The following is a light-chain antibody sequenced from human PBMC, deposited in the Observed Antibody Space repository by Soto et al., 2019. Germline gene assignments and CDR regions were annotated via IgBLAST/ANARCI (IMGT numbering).Light chain of an antibody. Sequence: QSALTQPASVSGSPGQSITISCTGTSTDIGRYIYVSWYQQHPGKAPKLMIYDVSNRPSGVSNRFSGSKSGNTASLTISGLQAEDEADYYCSSYTSSSTYVFGTGTKLTVL. CDR3: SSYTSSSTYV. V-gene: IGLV2-14*01. CDR2: DVS. CDR1: STDIGRYIY. J-gene: IGLJ1*01.